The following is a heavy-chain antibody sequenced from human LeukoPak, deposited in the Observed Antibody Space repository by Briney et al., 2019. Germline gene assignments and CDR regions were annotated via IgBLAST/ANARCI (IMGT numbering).Heavy chain of an antibody. CDR3: ARRPHWGRYDSSGYIAFDI. D-gene: IGHD3-22*01. V-gene: IGHV4-39*01. CDR2: IYYSGST. J-gene: IGHJ3*02. Sequence: PSETLSLTCTVSGGSISSSSYYWGWIRQPPGRGLEWIGSIYYSGSTYYNPSLKSRVTISVDTSKNQFSLKLSSVTAADTAVYYCARRPHWGRYDSSGYIAFDIWGRGTMVTVSS. CDR1: GGSISSSSYY.